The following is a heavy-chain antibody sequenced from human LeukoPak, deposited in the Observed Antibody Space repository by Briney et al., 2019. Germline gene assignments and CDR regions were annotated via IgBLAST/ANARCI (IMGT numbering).Heavy chain of an antibody. CDR3: ARIGVTSFDY. CDR2: ISSSSSTI. J-gene: IGHJ4*02. Sequence: PGGSLRLSCAASGFAVSSNDMSWVRQAPGKGLEWVSYISSSSSTIYYADSVKGRFTISRDNAKNSLYLQMNSLRAEDTAVYYCARIGVTSFDYWGQGTLVTVSS. V-gene: IGHV3-48*01. CDR1: GFAVSSND. D-gene: IGHD3-10*01.